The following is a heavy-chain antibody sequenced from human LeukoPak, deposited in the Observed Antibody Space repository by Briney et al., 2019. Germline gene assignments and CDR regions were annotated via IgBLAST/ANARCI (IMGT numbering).Heavy chain of an antibody. CDR3: ASVPRHYYDSSGYVDY. D-gene: IGHD3-22*01. CDR1: GGSISSSSYY. CDR2: IYYSGST. V-gene: IGHV4-39*07. J-gene: IGHJ4*02. Sequence: PSETLSLTCTVSGGSISSSSYYWGWIRQPPGKGLEWIGSIYYSGSTYYNPSLKSRVTISVDTSKNQFSLKLSSVTAADTAVYYCASVPRHYYDSSGYVDYWGQGTLVTVSS.